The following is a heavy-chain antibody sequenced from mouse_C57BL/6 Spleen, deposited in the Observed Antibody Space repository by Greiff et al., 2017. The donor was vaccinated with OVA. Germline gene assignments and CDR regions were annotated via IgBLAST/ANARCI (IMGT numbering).Heavy chain of an antibody. Sequence: VQLQQSGPELVKPGASVKMSCKASGYTFTDYNMHWVKQSHGKSLEWIGYINPNNGGTSYNQQFKGKATLTVNKSSSTAYMELRSLTSEDSAVYYCAREDYDAGYYFDYWGQGTTLTVSS. CDR2: INPNNGGT. CDR1: GYTFTDYN. J-gene: IGHJ2*01. D-gene: IGHD2-4*01. V-gene: IGHV1-22*01. CDR3: AREDYDAGYYFDY.